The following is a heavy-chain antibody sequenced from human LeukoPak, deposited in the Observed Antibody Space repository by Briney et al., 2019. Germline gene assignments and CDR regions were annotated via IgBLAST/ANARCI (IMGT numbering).Heavy chain of an antibody. CDR1: GFTFSSYG. J-gene: IGHJ6*03. CDR3: ARGPYPDTANMDV. Sequence: GGSLRLSCAASGFTFSSYGMHWVRQAPGKGLEWVAVISCDGSNKYYADSVKGRFTISRDNSKNTLYLQMNSLRAEDTAVYYCARGPYPDTANMDVWGKGTTVTVSS. D-gene: IGHD5-18*01. V-gene: IGHV3-30*19. CDR2: ISCDGSNK.